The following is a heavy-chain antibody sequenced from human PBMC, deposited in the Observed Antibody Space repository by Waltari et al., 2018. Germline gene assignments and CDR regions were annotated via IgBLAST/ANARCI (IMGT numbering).Heavy chain of an antibody. CDR3: AREGSIAAPGSFDY. J-gene: IGHJ4*02. V-gene: IGHV1-2*06. Sequence: QVQLVQSGAEVKKPGASVKVSCKASGYTFTGYYMHWVRQAPGQGLEWMGRINPSSAGTNYAQKFQGRVTRTRDTSISTAYMELSRLRSDDTAVYYCAREGSIAAPGSFDYWGQGTLVTVSS. D-gene: IGHD6-6*01. CDR2: INPSSAGT. CDR1: GYTFTGYY.